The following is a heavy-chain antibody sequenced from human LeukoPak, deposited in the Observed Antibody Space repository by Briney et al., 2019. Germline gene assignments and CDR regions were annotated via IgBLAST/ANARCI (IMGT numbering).Heavy chain of an antibody. CDR1: GGTFSSCA. D-gene: IGHD6-13*01. V-gene: IGHV1-69*13. J-gene: IGHJ4*02. CDR3: ARGLSIAAAGFDY. Sequence: ASVKVSCKASGGTFSSCAISWVRQAPGQGLEWMGGIIPIFGTANYAQKFQGRVTITADESTSTAYMELSSLRSEDTAVYYCARGLSIAAAGFDYWGQGTLVTVSS. CDR2: IIPIFGTA.